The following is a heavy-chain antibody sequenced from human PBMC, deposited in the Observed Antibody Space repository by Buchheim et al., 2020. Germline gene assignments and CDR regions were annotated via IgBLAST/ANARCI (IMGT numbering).Heavy chain of an antibody. CDR1: GFTFSDYY. D-gene: IGHD3/OR15-3a*01. J-gene: IGHJ4*02. CDR2: IGQRGTDI. CDR3: VRLGFVACF. Sequence: QAHLVESGGGLVEPGRSLRLSCAASGFTFSDYYMSWVRQAPGKGVEWVSYIGQRGTDINYADSVKGRFTVSRDNAKNSMDLLMSFPTGESSGVDYCVRLGFVACFWGQGTL. V-gene: IGHV3-11*01.